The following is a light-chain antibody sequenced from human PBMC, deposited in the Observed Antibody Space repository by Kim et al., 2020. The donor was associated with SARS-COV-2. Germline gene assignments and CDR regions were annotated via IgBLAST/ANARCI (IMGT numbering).Light chain of an antibody. V-gene: IGKV3-20*01. CDR3: QQYGTSPYT. CDR1: QSVSRSE. J-gene: IGKJ2*01. Sequence: LSAGERASLSCRASQSVSRSELAWYQQKVGKTPRLLIYGASKRASGIPDRFSGSGSGTEFSLTSSRLEPEDFAGYYCQQYGTSPYTFGQGTKLEI. CDR2: GAS.